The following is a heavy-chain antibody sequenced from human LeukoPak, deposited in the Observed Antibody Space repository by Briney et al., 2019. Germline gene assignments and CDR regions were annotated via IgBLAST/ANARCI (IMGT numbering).Heavy chain of an antibody. Sequence: SETLSLTCTVSGGSIGSGGYYWSWIRQPPGKGLEWIGEINHSGSTNYNPSLKSRVTISVDTSKNQFSLNLSSVTAADTAVYYCVRGRGEQRPQGPVDLDYWGQGTLVTVSS. CDR2: INHSGST. D-gene: IGHD6-25*01. J-gene: IGHJ4*02. CDR3: VRGRGEQRPQGPVDLDY. V-gene: IGHV4-30-2*01. CDR1: GGSIGSGGYY.